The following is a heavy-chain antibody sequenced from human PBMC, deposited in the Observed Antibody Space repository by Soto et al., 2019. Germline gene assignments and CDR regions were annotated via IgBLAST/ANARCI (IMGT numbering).Heavy chain of an antibody. D-gene: IGHD6-6*01. CDR3: AGGGLSSSGNYYYYYGMDV. V-gene: IGHV3-48*02. Sequence: GGSLRLSCAASGFTFSSYSMNWVRQAPGKGLEWVSYISSSSSTIYYADSVKGRFTISRDNAKNSLYLQMNSLRDEDTAVYYCAGGGLSSSGNYYYYYGMDVWGQGTTVTVSS. CDR1: GFTFSSYS. CDR2: ISSSSSTI. J-gene: IGHJ6*02.